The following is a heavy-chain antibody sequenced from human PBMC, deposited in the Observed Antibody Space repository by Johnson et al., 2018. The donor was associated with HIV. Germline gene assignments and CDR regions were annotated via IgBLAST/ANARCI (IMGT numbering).Heavy chain of an antibody. D-gene: IGHD5-12*01. Sequence: QVQLVESGGGLVQPGGSLRLSCVASGFSFSSFAMHWVRQAPGKGLQWVAVMSFDETNSYDSDSVDVKGRFTISRDNSKNTLYLQMNSLRVEDTAVYYCARDESGYDEGFDAFDIWGQGTMVTVSS. J-gene: IGHJ3*02. V-gene: IGHV3-30-3*01. CDR3: ARDESGYDEGFDAFDI. CDR1: GFSFSSFA. CDR2: MSFDETNS.